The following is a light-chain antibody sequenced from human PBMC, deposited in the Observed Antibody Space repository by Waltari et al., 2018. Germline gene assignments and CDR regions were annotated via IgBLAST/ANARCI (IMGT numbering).Light chain of an antibody. V-gene: IGKV1-39*01. CDR3: QQSYDYPVT. J-gene: IGKJ3*01. Sequence: DIQMTQSPSSLSASVGDRVTIGCRATQNITRYLNWYQQKPGKAPNLLIHTVSKLHSGVPSRFSGSGSGTDFTLAISSLQPEDFASYYCQQSYDYPVTFGPGTTVDLK. CDR2: TVS. CDR1: QNITRY.